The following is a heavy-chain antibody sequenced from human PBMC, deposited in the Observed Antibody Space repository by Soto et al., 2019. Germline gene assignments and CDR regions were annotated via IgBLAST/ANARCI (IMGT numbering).Heavy chain of an antibody. CDR3: AREENCSDGICYSEYFQR. V-gene: IGHV1-46*01. Sequence: ASVKVSCKASGYIFTAYSMHWVRRAPGQGLEWMGVVNPSGGSTNYAQKFQGRITLTRDTSRNTVYMDLSSLTSEDTAVYYCAREENCSDGICYSEYFQRWGQGTLVTVSS. J-gene: IGHJ1*01. D-gene: IGHD2-15*01. CDR1: GYIFTAYS. CDR2: VNPSGGST.